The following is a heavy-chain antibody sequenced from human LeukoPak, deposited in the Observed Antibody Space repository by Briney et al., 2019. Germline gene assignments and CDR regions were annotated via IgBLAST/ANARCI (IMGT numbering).Heavy chain of an antibody. CDR2: IYYSGST. V-gene: IGHV4-39*01. Sequence: PSETLSLTCTVSGGSISSSSYYWGWIRQPPGKGLEWIGSIYYSGSTYYNPSLKSRVTISVDTSKNQFSLKLSPVTAADTAVYYCAGIAAAGTGGYWGQGTLVTVSS. J-gene: IGHJ4*02. D-gene: IGHD6-13*01. CDR3: AGIAAAGTGGY. CDR1: GGSISSSSYY.